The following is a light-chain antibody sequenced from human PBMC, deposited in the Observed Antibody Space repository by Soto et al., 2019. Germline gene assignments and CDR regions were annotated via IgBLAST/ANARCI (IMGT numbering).Light chain of an antibody. CDR3: SSFVDGTSYV. CDR2: EVN. V-gene: IGLV2-8*01. J-gene: IGLJ1*01. Sequence: QSALTQPPSVSGSPGQSVTISCTGTSSDVGAFNYVSWYQHHPGKVPKFLIYEVNKRPSGVPDRFSGSKSGNTASLTVSGLQPEDVAEYFCSSFVDGTSYVFGTGATLTVL. CDR1: SSDVGAFNY.